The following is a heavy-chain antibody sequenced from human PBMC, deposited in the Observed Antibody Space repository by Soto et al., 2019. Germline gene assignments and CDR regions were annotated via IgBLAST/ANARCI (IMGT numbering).Heavy chain of an antibody. CDR1: GGTFSSYA. Sequence: SVKVSCKASGGTFSSYAISWVRQAPGQGLEWMGGIIPIFGRANYAQKFQGRVTITADKSTSTAYMELSSLRSEDTAVYYCARVSVVVTQRIAYDAFDIRGEGTMVILS. CDR3: ARVSVVVTQRIAYDAFDI. D-gene: IGHD3-22*01. CDR2: IIPIFGRA. V-gene: IGHV1-69*06. J-gene: IGHJ3*02.